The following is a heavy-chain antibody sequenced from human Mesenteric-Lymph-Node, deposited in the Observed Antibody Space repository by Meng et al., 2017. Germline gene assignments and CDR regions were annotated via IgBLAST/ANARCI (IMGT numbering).Heavy chain of an antibody. CDR1: GFTFSNYE. CDR2: ISSRGGTI. J-gene: IGHJ4*02. Sequence: GGSLRLSCAVSGFTFSNYEMNWVRQAPGKGLEWVAYISSRGGTIYYADSVRGRFTISRDDAKNSLYLQMNSLRAEDTALYYCARGWARSEVAVSDTTLSEFDYWGQGALVTVSS. CDR3: ARGWARSEVAVSDTTLSEFDY. V-gene: IGHV3-48*03. D-gene: IGHD6-19*01.